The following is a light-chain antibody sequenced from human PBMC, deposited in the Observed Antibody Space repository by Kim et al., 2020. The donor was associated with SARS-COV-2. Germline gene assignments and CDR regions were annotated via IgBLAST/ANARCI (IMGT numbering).Light chain of an antibody. CDR1: TSDVGNYNY. CDR2: DVI. J-gene: IGLJ3*02. CDR3: SSYAGSHTVWV. Sequence: QSALTQPRSVSGSPGQSVTISCTGTTSDVGNYNYVSWYQHHPGKAPKVIIYDVIKRPSGVPDRFSGSKSGNTASLTISGLQAEDEADYYCSSYAGSHTVWVFGGGTKLTVL. V-gene: IGLV2-11*01.